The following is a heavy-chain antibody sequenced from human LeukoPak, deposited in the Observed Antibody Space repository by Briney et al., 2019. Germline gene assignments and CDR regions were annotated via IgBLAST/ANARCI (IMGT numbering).Heavy chain of an antibody. Sequence: PSETLSLTCAVYGGSFSGYYWSWIRQPPGKGLEWIGEINHSGSTNYNPSLKSRVTISVDTSKNQFSLKLSSVTAADTAVYYCARRGIAARRGIVSRWGQGALVTVSS. CDR2: INHSGST. V-gene: IGHV4-34*01. CDR1: GGSFSGYY. J-gene: IGHJ4*02. CDR3: ARRGIAARRGIVSR. D-gene: IGHD6-6*01.